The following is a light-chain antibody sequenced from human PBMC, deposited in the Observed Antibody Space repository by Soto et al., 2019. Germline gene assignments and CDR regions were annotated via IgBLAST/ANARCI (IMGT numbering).Light chain of an antibody. V-gene: IGKV1-39*01. Sequence: MTKTPCSLSASLGYRSTITCRASQSIGKHLNWYQQKPGKAPKFLIYAASNLQSGVPSRFSGSGSGTEFTLTISRLQTVDCATYYCQQYNICWTFGQGTKVDIK. CDR1: QSIGKH. J-gene: IGKJ1*01. CDR2: AAS. CDR3: QQYNICWT.